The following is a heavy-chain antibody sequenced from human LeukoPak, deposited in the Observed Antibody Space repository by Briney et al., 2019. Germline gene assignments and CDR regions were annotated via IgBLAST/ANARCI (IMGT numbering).Heavy chain of an antibody. CDR1: GGSISSYY. CDR2: IYYSGST. Sequence: SETLSLTCTVSGGSISSYYWSWIRQPPGKGLEWIGYIYYSGSTNYNPSLKSRVTISVDTSKNQFSLKLSSVTAADTAVYYCARVRDGYKFDYWGQGTLVTVSS. J-gene: IGHJ4*02. V-gene: IGHV4-59*01. CDR3: ARVRDGYKFDY. D-gene: IGHD5-24*01.